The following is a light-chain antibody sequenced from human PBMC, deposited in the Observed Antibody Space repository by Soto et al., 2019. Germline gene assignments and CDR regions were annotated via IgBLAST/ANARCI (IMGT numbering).Light chain of an antibody. CDR1: QSVSSY. CDR2: DAS. Sequence: EIVMTQSPATLSVSPGERATLSCRAGQSVSSYLAWYQQKPGQAPRLLIYDASNRATGIPDRFSGSGSGTDFTLTFSSLEPEDFAVYYCQQYSNWPITFGQGTRLEIK. CDR3: QQYSNWPIT. V-gene: IGKV3-11*01. J-gene: IGKJ5*01.